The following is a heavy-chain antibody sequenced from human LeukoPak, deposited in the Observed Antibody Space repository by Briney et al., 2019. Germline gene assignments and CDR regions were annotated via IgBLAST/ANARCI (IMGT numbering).Heavy chain of an antibody. CDR2: ISSSGSDV. Sequence: GGSLRLSCAASGFTFSSDEMNWVRQAPGKGLEWVAYISSSGSDVYYADSVKGRFTISRDNPRNSLYLQMNSLRVEDTAVYYCARDASREGDRVEYWGQGTLVTVSS. V-gene: IGHV3-48*03. CDR3: ARDASREGDRVEY. D-gene: IGHD3-16*01. J-gene: IGHJ4*02. CDR1: GFTFSSDE.